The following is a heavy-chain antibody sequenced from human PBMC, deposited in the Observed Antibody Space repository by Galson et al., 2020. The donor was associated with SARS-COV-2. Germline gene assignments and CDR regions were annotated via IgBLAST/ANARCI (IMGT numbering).Heavy chain of an antibody. D-gene: IGHD4-17*01. CDR2: TYYRSKWYN. Sequence: SETLSLTCAISGDSVSSNSAAWNWIRQSPSRGLEWLGRTYYRSKWYNDYAVSVKSRITINPDTSKNQFSLQLNSVTPEDTAVYYCARDDYGDYVHLLEGYYGMDVWGQGTTVTVSS. J-gene: IGHJ6*02. CDR1: GDSVSSNSAA. CDR3: ARDDYGDYVHLLEGYYGMDV. V-gene: IGHV6-1*01.